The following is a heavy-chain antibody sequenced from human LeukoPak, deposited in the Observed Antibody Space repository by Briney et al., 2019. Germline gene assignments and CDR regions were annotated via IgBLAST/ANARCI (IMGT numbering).Heavy chain of an antibody. CDR1: GFTFSSYA. D-gene: IGHD3-10*01. Sequence: GGSLRLSCAASGFTFSSYAMSWVRQAPGKGLEWVSAISGSGGSKYYADSVKGRFTISRDNSKNTLYLQMNSLRAEDTAVYYCAKDQGLLWFGEFPTFDYWGQGTLVTVSS. V-gene: IGHV3-23*01. CDR3: AKDQGLLWFGEFPTFDY. J-gene: IGHJ4*02. CDR2: ISGSGGSK.